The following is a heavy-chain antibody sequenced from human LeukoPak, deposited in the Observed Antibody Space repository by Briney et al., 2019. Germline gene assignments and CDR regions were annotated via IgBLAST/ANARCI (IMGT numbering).Heavy chain of an antibody. Sequence: PSETLSLTCTVSGGSISSYYWSWIRQPPGKGLEWIGYIYYSGSTNYNPSLKSRVTISIDTSKNQFSLQLNSVTAADTAVYYCARLRPYSYGSTGSYYFDYWGQGTRVTVSS. D-gene: IGHD3-22*01. J-gene: IGHJ4*02. V-gene: IGHV4-59*01. CDR3: ARLRPYSYGSTGSYYFDY. CDR2: IYYSGST. CDR1: GGSISSYY.